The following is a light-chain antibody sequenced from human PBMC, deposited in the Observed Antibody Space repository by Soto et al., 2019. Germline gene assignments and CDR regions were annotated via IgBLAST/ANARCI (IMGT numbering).Light chain of an antibody. Sequence: QSALTQPASVSGSPGQSITISCTGTSRDVGGYNYVSWYQHHPGKAPKLMIYEVSYRPSGVSNRFSGSKSGNTASLTISGLQAEDEADYYCSSYTSTNTPVVFGGGTKLTVL. J-gene: IGLJ2*01. CDR3: SSYTSTNTPVV. CDR1: SRDVGGYNY. CDR2: EVS. V-gene: IGLV2-14*01.